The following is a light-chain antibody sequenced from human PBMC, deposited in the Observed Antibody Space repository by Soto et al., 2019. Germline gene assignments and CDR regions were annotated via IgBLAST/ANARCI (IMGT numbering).Light chain of an antibody. J-gene: IGKJ5*01. V-gene: IGKV1-9*01. CDR2: AAS. CDR3: QQLNTFPIT. Sequence: DIQLTQAPSFLSASAGDRVTITCRASQGISTYLAWYQQKRGRAPNLLIYAASTLQSEVPSRFSGSGSGTEFTLTISSLQPEDFATYYCQQLNTFPITFGQGTRLEIK. CDR1: QGISTY.